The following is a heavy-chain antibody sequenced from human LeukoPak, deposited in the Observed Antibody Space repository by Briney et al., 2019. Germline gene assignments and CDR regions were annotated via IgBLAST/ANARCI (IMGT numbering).Heavy chain of an antibody. Sequence: ASVKISCKAFGYTFTSNYMHWVRQAPGQGPEWMGVISPSGGSTTYAQKFQGRVTMTRDMSISTAYMDLRRLKSDDTAVYYCVRDMDRGQWLVRPYNWGQGTLVTVSS. CDR3: VRDMDRGQWLVRPYN. CDR2: ISPSGGST. J-gene: IGHJ4*02. D-gene: IGHD6-19*01. V-gene: IGHV1-46*01. CDR1: GYTFTSNY.